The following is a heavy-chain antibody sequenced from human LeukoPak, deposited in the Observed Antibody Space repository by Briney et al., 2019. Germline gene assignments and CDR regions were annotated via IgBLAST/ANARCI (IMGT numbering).Heavy chain of an antibody. V-gene: IGHV1-69*06. CDR2: IIPIFGTA. CDR3: ASAERKINDFWSGYYLGNWFDP. D-gene: IGHD3-3*01. CDR1: GGTFISYA. J-gene: IGHJ5*02. Sequence: ASVKVSCKASGGTFISYAISWVRQAPGQGLEWMGGIIPIFGTANYAQKFQGRVTITADKSTSTAYMELSSLRSEDTAVYYCASAERKINDFWSGYYLGNWFDPWGQGTLVTVSS.